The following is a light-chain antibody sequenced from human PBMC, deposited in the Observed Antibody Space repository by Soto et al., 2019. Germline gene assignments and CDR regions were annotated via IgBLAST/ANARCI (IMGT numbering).Light chain of an antibody. CDR1: SSNIGARYD. Sequence: QSVLTQPPSVSGAPGQNITISCTGSSSNIGARYDVHWYQQLPGTAPKLLIFGNTNRPSGVPDRFSASKSGTSASLAITGLQAEDEADYYCQSYDTSLSAWVFGGGTQLTVL. J-gene: IGLJ3*02. CDR3: QSYDTSLSAWV. V-gene: IGLV1-40*01. CDR2: GNT.